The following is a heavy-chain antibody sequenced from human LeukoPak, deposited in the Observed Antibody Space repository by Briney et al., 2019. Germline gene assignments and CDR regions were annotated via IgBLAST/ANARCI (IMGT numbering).Heavy chain of an antibody. D-gene: IGHD6-13*01. CDR3: ARAVAAAGTGAEYFQH. Sequence: ASVKVSCKASRYTFTGYYIHWVRQAPGHGLEWMGWINPNSGGTNYAQKFQGRVTMTRDTSINTAYMELSRLRSDDTAVYYCARAVAAAGTGAEYFQHWGQGTLVTVSS. J-gene: IGHJ1*01. V-gene: IGHV1-2*02. CDR2: INPNSGGT. CDR1: RYTFTGYY.